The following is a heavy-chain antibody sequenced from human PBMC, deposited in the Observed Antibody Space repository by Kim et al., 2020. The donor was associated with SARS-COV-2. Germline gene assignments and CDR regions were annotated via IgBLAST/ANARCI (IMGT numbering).Heavy chain of an antibody. V-gene: IGHV1-69*01. CDR3: ARGVEYSSSSGAFDI. J-gene: IGHJ3*02. Sequence: QKCQGRVTITANESKSTAYMELSSLRSEETAVYYCARGVEYSSSSGAFDIWGQGTMVTVSS. D-gene: IGHD6-6*01.